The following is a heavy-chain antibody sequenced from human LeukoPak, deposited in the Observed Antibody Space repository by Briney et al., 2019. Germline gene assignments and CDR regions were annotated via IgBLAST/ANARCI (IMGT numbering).Heavy chain of an antibody. J-gene: IGHJ4*02. D-gene: IGHD4-17*01. CDR2: IYYSGST. V-gene: IGHV4-30-4*01. Sequence: PSETLSLNCTVSGGSISSGDYYWSWIRQPPGKGLEWIGYIYYSGSTYYNPSLKSRVTISVDTSKNQFSLKLSSVTAPDTAVYYCARDSRGDYVGVFDYWGQGTLVTVSS. CDR3: ARDSRGDYVGVFDY. CDR1: GGSISSGDYY.